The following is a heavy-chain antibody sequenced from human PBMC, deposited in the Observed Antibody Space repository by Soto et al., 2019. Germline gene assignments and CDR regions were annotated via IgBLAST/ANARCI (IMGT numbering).Heavy chain of an antibody. CDR2: VWYDGGNK. D-gene: IGHD5-12*01. CDR1: GFTFSSYG. J-gene: IGHJ6*02. V-gene: IGHV3-33*01. CDR3: VRAAGYSGNDYVYYYGMDV. Sequence: QVQLVESGGGVVQPGRSLRLSCAASGFTFSSYGMHWVRQAPGKGLEWVALVWYDGGNKYYADSVKGRFTISRDNSKNTRNLQINSVSDEDTAVYYCVRAAGYSGNDYVYYYGMDVWGQGTTVTVSS.